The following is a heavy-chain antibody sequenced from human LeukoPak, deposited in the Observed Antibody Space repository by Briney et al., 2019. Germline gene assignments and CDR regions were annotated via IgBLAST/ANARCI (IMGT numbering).Heavy chain of an antibody. J-gene: IGHJ4*02. V-gene: IGHV3-48*03. Sequence: GGSLRLSCAASGFTFSSYEMNWVRQAPGKGLEWVSYISSSGSTIYYADSVKGRFTISRDNAKNSLYLQMNSLRAEDTAVYYCARDHILGATGFDYWGQGTLVTVSS. CDR2: ISSSGSTI. D-gene: IGHD1-26*01. CDR3: ARDHILGATGFDY. CDR1: GFTFSSYE.